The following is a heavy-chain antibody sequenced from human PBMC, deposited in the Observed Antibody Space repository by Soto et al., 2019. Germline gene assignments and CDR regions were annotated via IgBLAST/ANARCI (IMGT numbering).Heavy chain of an antibody. CDR2: ISYDGSNK. CDR1: GFTFSSYA. D-gene: IGHD3-10*01. V-gene: IGHV3-30-3*01. CDR3: ARERALWLDY. J-gene: IGHJ4*02. Sequence: GGSLRLSCAASGFTFSSYAMHWVRQAPGKGLEWVAVISYDGSNKYYADSVKGRFTISRDNSKNTLYLQMNSLRAEDTAVYYCARERALWLDYWGQGTLVTVSS.